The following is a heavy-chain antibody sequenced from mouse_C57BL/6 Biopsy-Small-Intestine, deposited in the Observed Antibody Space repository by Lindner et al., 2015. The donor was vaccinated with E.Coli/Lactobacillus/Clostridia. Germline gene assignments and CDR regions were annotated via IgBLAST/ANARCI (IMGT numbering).Heavy chain of an antibody. CDR2: IYPGDGNT. CDR3: AREDGYSAWFTY. CDR1: GYAFSSSW. V-gene: IGHV1-82*01. Sequence: VQLQESGPELVKPGASVKISCKASGYAFSSSWMNWMKQRPGKGLEWIGRIYPGDGNTNYNGNFKGRATLTADKSSSTAYLQLSSLTSEDSAIYYCAREDGYSAWFTYWGQGTLVTVSA. D-gene: IGHD2-3*01. J-gene: IGHJ3*01.